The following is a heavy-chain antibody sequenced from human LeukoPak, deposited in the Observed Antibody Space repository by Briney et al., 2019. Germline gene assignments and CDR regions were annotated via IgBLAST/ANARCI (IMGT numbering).Heavy chain of an antibody. CDR2: ISSSSSYI. J-gene: IGHJ4*02. CDR1: GFTFSSYS. Sequence: NPGGSLRLPCAASGFTFSSYSMNWVRQAPGKGLEWVSSISSSSSYIYYADSVKGRFTISRDNAKNSLYLQMNSLRAEDTAVYYCARGSSGEDYFDYWGQGTLVTVSS. CDR3: ARGSSGEDYFDY. V-gene: IGHV3-21*01. D-gene: IGHD1-26*01.